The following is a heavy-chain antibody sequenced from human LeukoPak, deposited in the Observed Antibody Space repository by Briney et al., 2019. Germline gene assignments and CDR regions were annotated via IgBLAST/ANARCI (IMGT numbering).Heavy chain of an antibody. Sequence: SETLSLTCTVSGGSISSSGYYWGWIRQPPGKGLEWIASIHYSGTTYYNPSLKSRVTISVDTSKNQLSLKLSSLTATDTAVYYCARHEYSGSYYGLSWFDPWGQGTLVTISS. CDR2: IHYSGTT. D-gene: IGHD1-26*01. CDR3: ARHEYSGSYYGLSWFDP. V-gene: IGHV4-39*01. J-gene: IGHJ5*02. CDR1: GGSISSSGYY.